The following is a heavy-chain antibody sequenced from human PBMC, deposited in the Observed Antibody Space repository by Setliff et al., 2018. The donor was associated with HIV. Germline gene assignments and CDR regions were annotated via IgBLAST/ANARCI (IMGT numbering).Heavy chain of an antibody. V-gene: IGHV5-51*01. CDR2: IFPGDSDT. D-gene: IGHD4-17*01. CDR1: GFNFNTDW. CDR3: ASLRGDYVGQYYYYMDI. J-gene: IGHJ6*03. Sequence: PGESLKISCTGSGFNFNTDWIVWVRQIPGKGLEWMGSIFPGDSDTRYSPSFQGQVTISVDKSISTAYLQWRSLKASDTAFYYCASLRGDYVGQYYYYMDIWGKGTTVTVSS.